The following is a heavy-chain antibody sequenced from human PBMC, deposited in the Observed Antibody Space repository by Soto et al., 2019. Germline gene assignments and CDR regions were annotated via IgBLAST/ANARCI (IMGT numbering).Heavy chain of an antibody. V-gene: IGHV1-18*01. J-gene: IGHJ4*02. CDR2: IRVHKGNT. CDR1: GYNCINYG. CDR3: VRDLDGSGSYYSDY. Sequence: QVHLVQSGVEVKKPGASVKVSCKASGYNCINYGITWVRQAPGQGLEWMGWIRVHKGNTNYAQKFQGRVTMTTDTSTSTAYMELRSLRPDDTAVYYCVRDLDGSGSYYSDYWGPGTLVIVSS. D-gene: IGHD3-10*01.